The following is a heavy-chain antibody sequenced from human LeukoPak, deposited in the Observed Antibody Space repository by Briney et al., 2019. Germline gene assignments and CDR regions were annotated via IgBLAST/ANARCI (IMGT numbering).Heavy chain of an antibody. CDR2: ITWNSGSI. D-gene: IGHD5-24*01. CDR3: ARDIGSGYNLGCWFDP. Sequence: GGSLRLSCAASGFTFDDYAMHWVRQAPGKGLEWVSGITWNSGSIAYADSVKGRFTISRDNAKNSLYLQMKSLRAQDTAVYYCARDIGSGYNLGCWFDPWGQGTLVTVSS. J-gene: IGHJ5*02. CDR1: GFTFDDYA. V-gene: IGHV3-9*01.